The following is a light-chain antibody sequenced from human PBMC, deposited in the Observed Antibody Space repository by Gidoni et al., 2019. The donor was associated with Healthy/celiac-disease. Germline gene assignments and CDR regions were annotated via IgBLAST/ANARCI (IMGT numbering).Light chain of an antibody. CDR1: QSVSSS. J-gene: IGKJ4*01. Sequence: IVLTQSPATLSLSPGERATLSCSASQSVSSSLAWYQQKPGQAPRLLIYDASNRATGIPARFSGSGSGTDFTLTISSLEPEDFAVYYGQQRSNWPPLTFGGGTKVEIK. CDR2: DAS. V-gene: IGKV3-11*01. CDR3: QQRSNWPPLT.